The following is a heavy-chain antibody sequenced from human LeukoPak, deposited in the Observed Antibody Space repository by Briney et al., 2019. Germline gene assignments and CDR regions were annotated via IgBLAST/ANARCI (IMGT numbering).Heavy chain of an antibody. CDR3: ARESDYYYMDV. CDR2: IREDGSEK. CDR1: GFTFSSSW. V-gene: IGHV3-7*01. J-gene: IGHJ6*03. Sequence: GGSLRLSCAASGFTFSSSWMTWVRQAPGKGLEWVASIREDGSEKTSVDSVKGRFTISRDNAKNSLYLQMNSLRAEDTAVYYCARESDYYYMDVWGKGTTVTVSS.